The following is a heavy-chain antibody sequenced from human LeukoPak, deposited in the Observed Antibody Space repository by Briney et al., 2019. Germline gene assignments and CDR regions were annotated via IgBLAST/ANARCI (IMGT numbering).Heavy chain of an antibody. V-gene: IGHV4-4*07. CDR3: ARHSRQDYDILTGYLFDY. Sequence: SETLSLTCTVSGGSISSYYWSWIRQPAGKGLEWIGRIYTSGSTNYNPSLKSRVTMSVDTSKNQFSLKLSSVTAADTAVYYCARHSRQDYDILTGYLFDYWGQGTLVTVSS. D-gene: IGHD3-9*01. CDR1: GGSISSYY. J-gene: IGHJ4*02. CDR2: IYTSGST.